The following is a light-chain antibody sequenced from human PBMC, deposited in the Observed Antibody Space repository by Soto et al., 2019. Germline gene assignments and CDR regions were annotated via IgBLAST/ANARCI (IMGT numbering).Light chain of an antibody. V-gene: IGKV1-39*01. CDR3: QQLNSYPIT. CDR1: QSISNY. J-gene: IGKJ5*01. CDR2: TAS. Sequence: DIPMTQSPSSLSASVGDRVTITCRASQSISNYVNWYQQRPGKAPNLLIYTASTLHSGVPSRFSGSGSGRDFTLTISSLHPDDFATYYCQQLNSYPITFGQGTRLEIK.